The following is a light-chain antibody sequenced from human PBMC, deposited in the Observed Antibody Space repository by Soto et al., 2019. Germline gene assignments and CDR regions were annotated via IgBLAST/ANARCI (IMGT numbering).Light chain of an antibody. J-gene: IGKJ5*01. CDR3: QQLNSFPFI. CDR1: QAIDTY. CDR2: AAS. V-gene: IGKV1-9*01. Sequence: DIQLTQSPSFLSASVGDRVTITCRARQAIDTYLAWYQKKPGKAPKLLIYAASLLQSGVPSRFSGGGSGTEFTLTINSLQPEDFANYYCQQLNSFPFIFGQGTRLEIK.